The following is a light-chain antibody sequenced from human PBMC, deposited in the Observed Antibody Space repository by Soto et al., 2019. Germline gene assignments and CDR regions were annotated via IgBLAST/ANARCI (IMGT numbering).Light chain of an antibody. CDR3: QQSYTTPRT. CDR1: QGINNW. J-gene: IGKJ1*01. Sequence: DIQMTQSPSSVSASVGDRVTITCRASQGINNWLAWYQQKPGKAPELLIYAVSYLQSGVPSRFSGSGSGTDFTLTISSLQPEDFATYYCQQSYTTPRTFGQGTKVDIK. CDR2: AVS. V-gene: IGKV1-12*01.